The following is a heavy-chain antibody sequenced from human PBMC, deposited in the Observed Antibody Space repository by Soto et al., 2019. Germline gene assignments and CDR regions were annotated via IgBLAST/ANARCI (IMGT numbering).Heavy chain of an antibody. CDR3: ARRWDLGNWFDP. CDR1: GYSFTSYW. CDR2: IDPSDSYT. J-gene: IGHJ5*02. D-gene: IGHD1-26*01. V-gene: IGHV5-10-1*01. Sequence: LKISCKGSGYSFTSYWISWVRQMPGKGLEWMGRIDPSDSYTNYSPSFQGHVTISADKSISTAYLQWSSLKASDTAMYYCARRWDLGNWFDPWGQGTLVTVSS.